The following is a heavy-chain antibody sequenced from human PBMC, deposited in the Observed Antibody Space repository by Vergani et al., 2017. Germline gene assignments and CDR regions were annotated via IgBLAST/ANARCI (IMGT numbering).Heavy chain of an antibody. J-gene: IGHJ6*02. CDR3: ARDRYYGGSGRDPYFYYYGLDV. CDR2: ISSSSSYI. CDR1: GFTFSSYS. D-gene: IGHD3-10*01. V-gene: IGHV3-21*01. Sequence: EVQLVESGGGLVKRGGSLRLSCAASGFTFSSYSMHWVRQAPGKGLEWVSSISSSSSYIHYSDSLKGRFTIARDNAKSSLYLQMNSLRAEDTGVYYCARDRYYGGSGRDPYFYYYGLDVWGQGTAVTVSS.